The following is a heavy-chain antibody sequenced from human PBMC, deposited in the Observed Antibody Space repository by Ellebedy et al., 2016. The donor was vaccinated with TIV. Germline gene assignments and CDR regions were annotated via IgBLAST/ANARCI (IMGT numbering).Heavy chain of an antibody. CDR2: VYTSGRT. CDR3: ARGSIVQTGNWFDP. D-gene: IGHD2/OR15-2a*01. J-gene: IGHJ5*02. CDR1: GGSIGHYY. Sequence: PGGSLRLSCTVSGGSIGHYYWSWIRQTAEKGLEWIGRVYTSGRTIYNPSLESRVTMSLDTSKNQFSLRLTSVTAADTAVYYCARGSIVQTGNWFDPWGQGALVTVSS. V-gene: IGHV4-4*07.